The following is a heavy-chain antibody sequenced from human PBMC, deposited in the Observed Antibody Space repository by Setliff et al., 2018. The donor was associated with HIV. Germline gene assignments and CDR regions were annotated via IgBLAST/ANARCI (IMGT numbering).Heavy chain of an antibody. CDR2: INPSGGST. CDR3: ATGGYSYGWGYYFDY. J-gene: IGHJ4*02. Sequence: ASVKVSCKASGYTFITYYMHWVRQAPGQGLEWMGIINPSGGSTNYAQKFQGRVTMTRDTSTSTVYMELSSLRSEDTAVYYCATGGYSYGWGYYFDYWGQGTLVTVSS. D-gene: IGHD5-18*01. V-gene: IGHV1-46*01. CDR1: GYTFITYY.